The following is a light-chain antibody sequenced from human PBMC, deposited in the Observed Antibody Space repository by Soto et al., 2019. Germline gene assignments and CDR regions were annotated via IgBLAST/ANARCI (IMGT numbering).Light chain of an antibody. J-gene: IGKJ1*01. CDR3: QHYGSSVWT. Sequence: EIVLTQSPVTLSLSAGERATLSCGASQSVNSNYLAWHQQKPGQAPRLLIYGASSRATGIPDRFSGSGSGTDFTLTVSRLEPEDFAVYYCQHYGSSVWTFGQGTKVEIK. V-gene: IGKV3-20*01. CDR1: QSVNSNY. CDR2: GAS.